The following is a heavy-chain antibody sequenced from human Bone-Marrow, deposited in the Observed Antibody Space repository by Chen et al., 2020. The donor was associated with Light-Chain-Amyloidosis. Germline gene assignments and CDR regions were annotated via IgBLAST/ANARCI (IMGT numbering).Heavy chain of an antibody. D-gene: IGHD5-12*01. CDR2: IYPDDSDA. J-gene: IGHJ4*02. CDR3: ARRRDGYNFDY. CDR1: GDTFPNYW. Sequence: EVQLEQSGPEVKKPGESTSITCKDTGDTFPNYWIGWVRQMPGKGLEWMGVIYPDDSDARYSPSFEGQVTISADKSITTAYLQWRSLKASDTAMYYCARRRDGYNFDYWGQGTLVTVSS. V-gene: IGHV5-51*01.